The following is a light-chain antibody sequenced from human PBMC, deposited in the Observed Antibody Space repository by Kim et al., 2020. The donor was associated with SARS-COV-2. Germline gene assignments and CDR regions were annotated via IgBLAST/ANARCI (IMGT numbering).Light chain of an antibody. V-gene: IGKV3-20*01. CDR2: GAA. CDR3: QQYDTSLPIT. Sequence: PGERATLSLTASLSIGSNALDWFHRNSGQAPRLLICGAARWAAGVPDRFSGSGSGTDFTLTISRLEPEDFVVYYCQQYDTSLPITFGQGTRLEI. J-gene: IGKJ5*01. CDR1: LSIGSNA.